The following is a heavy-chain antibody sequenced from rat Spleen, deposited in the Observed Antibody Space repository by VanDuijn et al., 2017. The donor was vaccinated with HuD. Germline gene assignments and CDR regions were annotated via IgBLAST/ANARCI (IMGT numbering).Heavy chain of an antibody. CDR2: INYDGTST. CDR3: ARAYYYSGDLDY. Sequence: EVQLVESGGGLVQPGRSLKLSCAASGFTFSNYGMAWVRQAPTKGLEWVATINYDGTSTHYRDSVKGRFTISRDNAKSSLYLQMNSLKSEDTATYYCARAYYYSGDLDYWGKGVMVTVSS. D-gene: IGHD1-1*01. V-gene: IGHV5-29*01. J-gene: IGHJ2*01. CDR1: GFTFSNYG.